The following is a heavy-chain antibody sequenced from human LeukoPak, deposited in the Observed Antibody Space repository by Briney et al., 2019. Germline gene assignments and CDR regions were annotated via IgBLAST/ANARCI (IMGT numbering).Heavy chain of an antibody. Sequence: ASVKVSCKASGYTFTGYYMHWVRQAPGQGLEWMGWINPNSGGTNYAQKFQGRVTMTRDTSISTAYMELSRLRSDDTAVYYCARGGNIVVVPAAIIEAYYYYGMDIWGQGTTVTVSS. CDR1: GYTFTGYY. J-gene: IGHJ6*02. D-gene: IGHD2-2*01. V-gene: IGHV1-2*02. CDR3: ARGGNIVVVPAAIIEAYYYYGMDI. CDR2: INPNSGGT.